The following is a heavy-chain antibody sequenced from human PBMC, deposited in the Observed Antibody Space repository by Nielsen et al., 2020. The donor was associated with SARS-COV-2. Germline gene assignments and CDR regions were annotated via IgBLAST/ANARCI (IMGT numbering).Heavy chain of an antibody. V-gene: IGHV1-18*01. CDR2: ISAYNGNT. D-gene: IGHD3-10*01. J-gene: IGHJ4*02. CDR3: ARDPEITMVRGDDY. Sequence: ASVKVSCKPSGYTFTSYGISWVRQAPGQGLEWMGWISAYNGNTNYAQKPQGRVTMTTDTSTITAYMELRSLRSDDTAVYYCARDPEITMVRGDDYWGQGTLVTVTS. CDR1: GYTFTSYG.